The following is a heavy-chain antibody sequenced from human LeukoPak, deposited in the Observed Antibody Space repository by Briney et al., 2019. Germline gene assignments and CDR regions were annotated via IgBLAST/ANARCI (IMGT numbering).Heavy chain of an antibody. CDR1: GVSMSAYQ. CDR2: INTKGET. D-gene: IGHD2-21*01. J-gene: IGHJ4*02. Sequence: SGTLCLTCTVSGVSMSAYQWSWVRQSPEKGLEWIGCINTKGETSYNPSLKSRVTTSVDTSKSQFSLRLTSVTAADTAVYYCATSNDAKIAPFDHWGQGAPVTVSS. V-gene: IGHV4-4*09. CDR3: ATSNDAKIAPFDH.